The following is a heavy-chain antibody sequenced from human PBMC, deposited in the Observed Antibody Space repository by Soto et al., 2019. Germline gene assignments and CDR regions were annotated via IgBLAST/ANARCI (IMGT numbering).Heavy chain of an antibody. CDR3: ARDVGGSYSEYFDY. CDR2: ISSSSSYI. Sequence: EVQLVESGGGLVKPGGSLRLSCAASGFTFSSYSMNWVRLAPGKGLEWVSSISSSSSYIYYADSVKGRFTISRDNAKNSLYLQMNSLRAEDTAVYYCARDVGGSYSEYFDYWGQGTLVTVSS. D-gene: IGHD1-26*01. J-gene: IGHJ4*02. CDR1: GFTFSSYS. V-gene: IGHV3-21*01.